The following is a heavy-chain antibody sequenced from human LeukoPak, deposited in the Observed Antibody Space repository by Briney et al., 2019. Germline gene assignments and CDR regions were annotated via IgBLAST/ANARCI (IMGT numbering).Heavy chain of an antibody. CDR2: IFADGKT. V-gene: IGHV4-4*07. J-gene: IGHJ2*01. D-gene: IGHD5-24*01. CDR3: ARHREGHFDL. Sequence: SETLSLTCTVPGNSLRGYYWSWIRQPAGMGLEWIGRIFADGKTSYNPSLKSRVTMSVDTSKSQFSLSLRSVTAADTAVYYCARHREGHFDLWGRGTLVTVSS. CDR1: GNSLRGYY.